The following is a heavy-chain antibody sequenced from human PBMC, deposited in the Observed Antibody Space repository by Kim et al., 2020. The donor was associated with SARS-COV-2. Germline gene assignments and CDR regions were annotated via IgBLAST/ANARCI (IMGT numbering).Heavy chain of an antibody. CDR1: GFTFSSHW. Sequence: GGSLRLSCAASGFTFSSHWMSWVRQAPGKGLEWVASIKQDGSEKNYVDSVKGRFTISRDNAKNSLYLHMNSLRAEDTVVYYCARDCTSSWSGLFDYWGQGTLVTVSS. CDR3: ARDCTSSWSGLFDY. D-gene: IGHD6-13*01. J-gene: IGHJ4*02. V-gene: IGHV3-7*01. CDR2: IKQDGSEK.